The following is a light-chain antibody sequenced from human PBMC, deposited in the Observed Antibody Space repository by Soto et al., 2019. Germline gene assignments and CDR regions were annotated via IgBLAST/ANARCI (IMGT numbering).Light chain of an antibody. CDR2: TAS. J-gene: IGKJ1*01. V-gene: IGKV1-39*01. CDR3: QQHYNTPWT. CDR1: QRSSTY. Sequence: DIPLTPAPSSLSASVGDRITITCRASQRSSTYLNWYQQKPGKAPELVIYTASSLESGVPSRFSGSGSGTDFTLTISSLQPEELATYYCQQHYNTPWTFGQGTKVEIK.